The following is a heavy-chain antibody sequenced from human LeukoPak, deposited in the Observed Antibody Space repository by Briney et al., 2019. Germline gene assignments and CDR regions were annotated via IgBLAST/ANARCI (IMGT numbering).Heavy chain of an antibody. J-gene: IGHJ6*03. Sequence: SETLSLTCTVSGGSISSYYWSWIRQPPGKGLEWIGYIFYSGSTNYNPSLKSRVTISVDTSKNQFSLNLTSLTAADTAVYYCARDRKYYYHMDVWGKGTTVTVSS. D-gene: IGHD1-14*01. CDR2: IFYSGST. CDR1: GGSISSYY. V-gene: IGHV4-59*12. CDR3: ARDRKYYYHMDV.